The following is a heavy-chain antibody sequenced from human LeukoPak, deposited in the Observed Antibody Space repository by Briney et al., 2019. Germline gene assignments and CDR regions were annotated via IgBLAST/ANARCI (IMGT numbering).Heavy chain of an antibody. Sequence: ASVKVSCKASGYTFTTYAMHWVRQAPGQRLEWMGWINADNDNTKYSQKFQGRVTITRDTSASTVYMELSSLRSEDTAVYYCARDYVLQRVFDYWGQGTLVTVSS. V-gene: IGHV1-3*01. CDR2: INADNDNT. J-gene: IGHJ4*02. CDR1: GYTFTTYA. CDR3: ARDYVLQRVFDY. D-gene: IGHD3-10*01.